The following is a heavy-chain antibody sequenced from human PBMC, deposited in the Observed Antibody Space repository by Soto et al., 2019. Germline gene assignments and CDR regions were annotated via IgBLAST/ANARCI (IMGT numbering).Heavy chain of an antibody. CDR1: GGSLSDYY. Sequence: LSLTCAVYGGSLSDYYWSWIRQPPGKGLEWIGEINHSGSTNYTPSLKSRVTISVDTSRNQFSLKLSSVTAADTAVYYCARARTSRTLSGVVLRYGLDVWGQGITVTVSS. D-gene: IGHD3-3*01. V-gene: IGHV4-34*01. J-gene: IGHJ6*02. CDR2: INHSGST. CDR3: ARARTSRTLSGVVLRYGLDV.